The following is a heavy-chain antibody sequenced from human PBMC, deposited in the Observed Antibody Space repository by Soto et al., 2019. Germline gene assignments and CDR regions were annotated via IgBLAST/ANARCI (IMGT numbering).Heavy chain of an antibody. D-gene: IGHD3-22*01. Sequence: EVQLLESGGGLVQPGGSLRLSCTASGFTFSSYAMSWVRQAPGKGLEWVSIISGSGGSTYYADSVKGRFTISRDNSKNTLSLQMNSLRAEDTAVYYCAKVKRITMIVVVYPSFDYWGQGTLVTVSS. V-gene: IGHV3-23*01. CDR3: AKVKRITMIVVVYPSFDY. CDR2: ISGSGGST. CDR1: GFTFSSYA. J-gene: IGHJ4*02.